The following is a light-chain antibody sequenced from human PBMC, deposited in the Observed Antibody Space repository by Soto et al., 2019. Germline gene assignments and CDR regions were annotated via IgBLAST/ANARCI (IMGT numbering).Light chain of an antibody. Sequence: EIVMTQSPATLSVSPGARATLSCRASQSVSSDLAWYQQKPGQAPRLLIFGASSRATGIPARFSGSGSGTEFSLTISSLQSEDFAVYYCQQYNDWPITFGQGTLLESK. J-gene: IGKJ5*01. CDR3: QQYNDWPIT. CDR2: GAS. CDR1: QSVSSD. V-gene: IGKV3-15*01.